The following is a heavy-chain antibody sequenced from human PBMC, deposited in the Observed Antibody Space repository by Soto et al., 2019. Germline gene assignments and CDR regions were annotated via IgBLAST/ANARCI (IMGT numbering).Heavy chain of an antibody. CDR2: FIPILDMA. D-gene: IGHD2-21*01. J-gene: IGHJ4*02. CDR1: GGTFNTYT. CDR3: AITYCRDNSCPRDFDF. Sequence: VQVVQSGAEVKKPESSVKVSCKPSGGTFNTYTVNWVRLAPGHGLECMGRFIPILDMANYAQKFQDRVTITADRSTFTAYMELNSLTSDDTAVYYCAITYCRDNSCPRDFDFWGPGTRVTVSS. V-gene: IGHV1-69*02.